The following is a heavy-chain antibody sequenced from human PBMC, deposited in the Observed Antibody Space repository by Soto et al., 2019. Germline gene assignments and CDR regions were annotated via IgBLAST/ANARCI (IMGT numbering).Heavy chain of an antibody. Sequence: GGSLRLSCAASGFTFSNAWMNWVRQAPGKGLEWVGRIKSKTDGGTTDYAAPVKGRFTISRDDSKNKLYLQMNSLKTEDTAVYYCTTGIAAAGGGRYYYYYYGMDVWGQGTTVTVSS. D-gene: IGHD6-13*01. CDR1: GFTFSNAW. CDR3: TTGIAAAGGGRYYYYYYGMDV. V-gene: IGHV3-15*07. J-gene: IGHJ6*02. CDR2: IKSKTDGGTT.